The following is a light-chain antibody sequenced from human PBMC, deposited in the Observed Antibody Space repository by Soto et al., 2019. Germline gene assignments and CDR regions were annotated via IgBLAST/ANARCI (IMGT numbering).Light chain of an antibody. J-gene: IGKJ4*01. CDR3: QQRSDWPLT. CDR1: QSVSRY. Sequence: EIVLTQSPVTLSLSPGERATLSCRASQSVSRYLAWYQQKPGQPPRLLIYDASKRATGVPARFSGSGSGTDFTLTISSLEPEDLAVYYCQQRSDWPLTFGGGTDVEI. V-gene: IGKV3-11*01. CDR2: DAS.